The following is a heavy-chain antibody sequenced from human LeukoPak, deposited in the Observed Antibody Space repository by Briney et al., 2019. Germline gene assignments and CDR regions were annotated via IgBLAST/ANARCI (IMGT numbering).Heavy chain of an antibody. Sequence: SETLSLTCTVSGGSISIYYWTCIRQPPGKGLEWIGYIYYSGSTNHNPSLKSRVTISVDTSKNQFSLKLSSVAAADTAVYYCASYADYRFDYWGQGTLVTVSS. V-gene: IGHV4-59*01. CDR1: GGSISIYY. CDR3: ASYADYRFDY. D-gene: IGHD4-17*01. CDR2: IYYSGST. J-gene: IGHJ4*02.